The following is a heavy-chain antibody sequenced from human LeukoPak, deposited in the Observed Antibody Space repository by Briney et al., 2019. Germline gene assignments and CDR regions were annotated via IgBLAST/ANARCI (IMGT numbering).Heavy chain of an antibody. J-gene: IGHJ5*02. D-gene: IGHD3-22*01. CDR1: GGSILDSTYY. V-gene: IGHV4-39*01. CDR2: IFYTGNT. Sequence: PSETLSLTCTVSGGSILDSTYYWAWIRQPPGKGLEWIATIFYTGNTHYNPSLKSRVTMSVDTVKNQSSLNLNSVTAADTAVYYCARQSSGYYYGWFDPWVQGTLVTVSS. CDR3: ARQSSGYYYGWFDP.